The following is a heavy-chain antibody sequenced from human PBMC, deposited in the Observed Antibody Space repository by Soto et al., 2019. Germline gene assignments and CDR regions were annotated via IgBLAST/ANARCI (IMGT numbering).Heavy chain of an antibody. Sequence: VQLLESGGGLVQPGGSLRLSCAASGFTFSSYAMSWVRQAPGKGLEWVSAISGSGGSTYYADSVKGRFTISRDNSKNTLYLQMNSLRAEDTAVYYCAKWGDYIWGSYRYKGYFDYWGQGTLVTVSS. J-gene: IGHJ4*02. D-gene: IGHD3-16*02. V-gene: IGHV3-23*01. CDR1: GFTFSSYA. CDR2: ISGSGGST. CDR3: AKWGDYIWGSYRYKGYFDY.